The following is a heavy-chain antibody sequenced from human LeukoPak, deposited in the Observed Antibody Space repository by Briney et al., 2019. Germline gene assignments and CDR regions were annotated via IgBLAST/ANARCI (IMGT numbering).Heavy chain of an antibody. V-gene: IGHV4-34*09. J-gene: IGHJ4*02. CDR2: INHSGST. D-gene: IGHD1-26*01. CDR1: GGSFSGYY. CDR3: ARWVAVGASDY. Sequence: PSETLSLTCAVYGGSFSGYYWSWIRQPPGKGLEWIGEINHSGSTNYNPSLKSRVTISVDTSKNQFSLKLSSVTAADTAVYYCARWVAVGASDYWGQGTLVTVSS.